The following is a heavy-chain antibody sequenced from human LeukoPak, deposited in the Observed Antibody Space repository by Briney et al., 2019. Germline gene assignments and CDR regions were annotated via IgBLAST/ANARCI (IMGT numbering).Heavy chain of an antibody. J-gene: IGHJ4*02. CDR3: ARVRYDILTGYYPRGAIYFDY. Sequence: ASVKVSCKASGYTFTGYYMHWVRQAPGQGLEWMGWINPNSGGSGYAQNFQGRVTMTRITSITTAYMELSSLRSDDTAVYYCARVRYDILTGYYPRGAIYFDYWGQGTLVTVSS. CDR1: GYTFTGYY. D-gene: IGHD3-9*01. CDR2: INPNSGGS. V-gene: IGHV1-2*02.